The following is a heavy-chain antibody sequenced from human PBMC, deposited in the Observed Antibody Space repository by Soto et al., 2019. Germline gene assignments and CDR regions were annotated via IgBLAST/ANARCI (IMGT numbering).Heavy chain of an antibody. CDR2: IKPDGSEK. CDR3: ARPYTVAVSSYWCFDL. J-gene: IGHJ2*01. V-gene: IGHV3-7*01. D-gene: IGHD3-16*01. Sequence: EVQLVESGGGLVQPGGSLRLSCAASGFTFGPYWMTWVRQAPGKGLEWVAKIKPDGSEKYYVDSVKGRFTISRDNTKTSLYLQMNSLRAEDTAVYYCARPYTVAVSSYWCFDLWGRGTLVTVSS. CDR1: GFTFGPYW.